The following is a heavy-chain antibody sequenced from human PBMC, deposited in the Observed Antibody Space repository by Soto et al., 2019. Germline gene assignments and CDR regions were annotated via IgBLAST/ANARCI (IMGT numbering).Heavy chain of an antibody. J-gene: IGHJ5*02. Sequence: QVRLVQSGAEVKRPGASVKVSCTTYGYSFTVYGISWVRQAPGQGLEWMGWMSTYTGDTNYARKFRGRVTMTTDISASTASMELRSLTSDDTAVYYCARDPGGATGFDPWGQGTPVIVST. CDR2: MSTYTGDT. CDR3: ARDPGGATGFDP. D-gene: IGHD3-10*01. CDR1: GYSFTVYG. V-gene: IGHV1-18*01.